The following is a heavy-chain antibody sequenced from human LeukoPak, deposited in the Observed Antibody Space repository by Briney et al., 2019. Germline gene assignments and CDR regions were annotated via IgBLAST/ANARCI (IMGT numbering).Heavy chain of an antibody. CDR3: ARDPSGWYDY. CDR1: GGSISSGSYY. V-gene: IGHV4-61*02. D-gene: IGHD6-19*01. CDR2: IYTSGST. J-gene: IGHJ4*02. Sequence: SETLSLTXTVSGGSISSGSYYWSWIRQPAGKGLEWIGRIYTSGSTYYNPSLKSRVTISVDTSKNQFSLKLSSVTAADTAVYYCARDPSGWYDYWGQRTLVTVSS.